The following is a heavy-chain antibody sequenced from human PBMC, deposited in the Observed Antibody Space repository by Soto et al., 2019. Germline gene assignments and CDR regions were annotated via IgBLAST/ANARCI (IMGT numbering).Heavy chain of an antibody. CDR3: ASPMGDIVVKRVGKDV. CDR1: GFTVSSNY. V-gene: IGHV3-53*01. Sequence: EVQLVESGGGLIQPGGSLRLSCAASGFTVSSNYMSWVRHAPGKGLEWVSVIYSGGSTYYADSVKGRFTISRDNSKNTLYLQMNSLRAEDTAVYYCASPMGDIVVKRVGKDVWGQGTTVTVSS. J-gene: IGHJ6*02. D-gene: IGHD2-15*01. CDR2: IYSGGST.